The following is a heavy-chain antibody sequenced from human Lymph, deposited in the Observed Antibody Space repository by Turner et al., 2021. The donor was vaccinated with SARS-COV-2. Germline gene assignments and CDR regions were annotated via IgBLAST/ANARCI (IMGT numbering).Heavy chain of an antibody. Sequence: QVQLQESGPRLVKPLETLSLTCTVSGGSMNSTYWSWIRQPPGKRLECIGYIYYRGSTNYNPSLKSRVTISVDTSKNQFSLKLTSVTAADTAIYYCARETVNNWVDPWGQGILVTVSS. CDR2: IYYRGST. J-gene: IGHJ5*02. V-gene: IGHV4-59*01. CDR1: GGSMNSTY. D-gene: IGHD2-21*02. CDR3: ARETVNNWVDP.